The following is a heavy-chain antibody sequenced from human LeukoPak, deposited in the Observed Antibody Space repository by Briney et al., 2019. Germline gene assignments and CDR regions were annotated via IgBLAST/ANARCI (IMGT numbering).Heavy chain of an antibody. CDR2: ISASGGST. V-gene: IGHV3-23*01. Sequence: GGSLRLSCAASGFTFSSYAMSWFRQAPGKGLEWVSAISASGGSTYYAGSVKGRFTISRDKSKNTLYLQMTSLRAEDTAVYYCAKEGSSGWYSFFDYWGPGTLVTVSS. D-gene: IGHD6-19*01. CDR1: GFTFSSYA. CDR3: AKEGSSGWYSFFDY. J-gene: IGHJ4*02.